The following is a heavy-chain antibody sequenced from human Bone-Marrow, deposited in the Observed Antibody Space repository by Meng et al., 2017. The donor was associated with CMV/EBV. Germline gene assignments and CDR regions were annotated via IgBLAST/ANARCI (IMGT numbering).Heavy chain of an antibody. CDR2: ISWDGGST. V-gene: IGHV3-43D*03. D-gene: IGHD5-18*01. CDR3: AKGGLDTAMVTGGYFDY. J-gene: IGHJ4*02. CDR1: GFTFDDYA. Sequence: LSLTCAASGFTFDDYAMHWVRQAPGKGLEWVSLISWDGGSTYYADSVKGRFTISRDNSKNSLYLQMNSLRAEDTALYYCAKGGLDTAMVTGGYFDYWGQGTLVTVSS.